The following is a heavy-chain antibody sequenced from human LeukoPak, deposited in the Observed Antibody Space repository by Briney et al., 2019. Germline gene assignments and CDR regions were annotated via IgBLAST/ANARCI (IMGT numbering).Heavy chain of an antibody. CDR3: AKDSLRTVPKASFDS. D-gene: IGHD2-2*01. J-gene: IGHJ4*02. V-gene: IGHV3-30*18. CDR1: GFTFSSYG. CDR2: ISYDGSNT. Sequence: TGGSLRLSCAASGFTFSSYGMHWVRQAPGKGLEWVAVISYDGSNTYYADSVKGRFTISRDNSKNTLFLQMNSLRAEDRAVYYCAKDSLRTVPKASFDSWGQGTLVTVSS.